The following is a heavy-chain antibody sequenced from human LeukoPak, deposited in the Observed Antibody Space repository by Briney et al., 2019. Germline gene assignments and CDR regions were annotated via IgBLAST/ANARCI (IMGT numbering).Heavy chain of an antibody. CDR3: AKDRYYDSSGYYCDY. Sequence: GRSLRLSCAASGFTFDDHAMHWVRQAPGKGLEWVSGISWNSGSIGHADSVKGRFTISRDNAKNFLYLQMNSLRAEDTALYYCAKDRYYDSSGYYCDYWGQGTLVTVSS. J-gene: IGHJ4*02. D-gene: IGHD3-22*01. V-gene: IGHV3-9*01. CDR1: GFTFDDHA. CDR2: ISWNSGSI.